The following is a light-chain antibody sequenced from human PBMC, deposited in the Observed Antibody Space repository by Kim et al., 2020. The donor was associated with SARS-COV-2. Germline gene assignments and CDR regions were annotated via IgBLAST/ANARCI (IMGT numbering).Light chain of an antibody. J-gene: IGLJ3*02. CDR1: NIGSKN. V-gene: IGLV3-9*01. CDR2: RDS. Sequence: GALGQTARITCGGNNIGSKNVHWYQQKPGQAPVLVIYRDSNRTSGIPERFSGSNAGNAATLTISRAQAGDEADYYCQVWDSSTWVFGGGTQLTVL. CDR3: QVWDSSTWV.